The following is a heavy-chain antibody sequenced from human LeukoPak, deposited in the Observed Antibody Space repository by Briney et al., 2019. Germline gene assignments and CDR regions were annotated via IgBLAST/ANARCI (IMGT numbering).Heavy chain of an antibody. V-gene: IGHV3-30*18. D-gene: IGHD3-22*01. CDR1: GFTFSSYG. CDR3: AKGSRAVIVAPFPGTWFDP. J-gene: IGHJ5*02. CDR2: ISYDGSNK. Sequence: GRSLRLSCAASGFTFSSYGMHWVRQAPGKGLEWVAVISYDGSNKYYADSVKGRFTISRDNSKNTLYLQMNSLRAEDTAVYYCAKGSRAVIVAPFPGTWFDPWGQGTLVTVSS.